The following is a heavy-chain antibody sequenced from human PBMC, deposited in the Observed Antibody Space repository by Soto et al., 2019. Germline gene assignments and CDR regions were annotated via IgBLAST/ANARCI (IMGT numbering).Heavy chain of an antibody. CDR2: IYWNDDK. CDR1: GFSHSPSGVG. CDR3: THRPDYYDSSGYYFSDAFDI. V-gene: IGHV2-5*01. J-gene: IGHJ3*02. D-gene: IGHD3-22*01. Sequence: SGPTLVNPTQTLTLTCTFSGFSHSPSGVGVGWIRQPPGKALEWLALIYWNDDKRYSPSLKSRLTITKDTSKNQVVLTMTNMDPVDTATYYCTHRPDYYDSSGYYFSDAFDIWGQGTMVTVSS.